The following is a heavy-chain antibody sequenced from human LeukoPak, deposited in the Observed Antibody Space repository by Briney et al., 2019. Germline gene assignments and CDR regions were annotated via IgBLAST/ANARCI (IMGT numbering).Heavy chain of an antibody. CDR3: ARGNRRGMDV. CDR1: GGSISSYY. Sequence: SETLSLTCTVSGGSISSYYWSWIRQPPGQGLEWIGYIYYSGSTTYNPSLKSRVSISVDTSKNQFSLKLSSVTAADTAVYYCARGNRRGMDVWGQGTTVTVSS. J-gene: IGHJ6*02. V-gene: IGHV4-59*01. CDR2: IYYSGST.